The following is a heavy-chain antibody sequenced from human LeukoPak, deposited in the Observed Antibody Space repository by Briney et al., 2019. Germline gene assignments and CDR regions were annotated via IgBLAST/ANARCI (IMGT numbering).Heavy chain of an antibody. D-gene: IGHD3-3*01. CDR1: GYTFTSYA. Sequence: GASVKVSCKASGYTFTSYAMHWVRQAPGQRLEWMGWINAGNGNTKYSQKFQGRVTITRDTSASTAYMELSSLRSEDTAVYYCARGKNDFWSGYSPYYYYYGMDVWGQGTTVTVSS. CDR2: INAGNGNT. J-gene: IGHJ6*02. V-gene: IGHV1-3*01. CDR3: ARGKNDFWSGYSPYYYYYGMDV.